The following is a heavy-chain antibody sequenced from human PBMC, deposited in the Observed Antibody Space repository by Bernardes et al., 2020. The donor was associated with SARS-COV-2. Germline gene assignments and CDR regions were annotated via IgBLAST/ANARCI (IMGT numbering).Heavy chain of an antibody. J-gene: IGHJ4*02. D-gene: IGHD3-10*01. CDR3: ARGDYYGSGGYSRAFDF. CDR2: ISSGSAYT. Sequence: GGSLRLSCAASGFSFSDYDMNWIRQAPGKGLEWVSYISSGSAYTKYADSVKGRFTISRDNAKNSLFLQINSLRADDTAVYFCARGDYYGSGGYSRAFDFWGQGTLVTVSS. V-gene: IGHV3-11*06. CDR1: GFSFSDYD.